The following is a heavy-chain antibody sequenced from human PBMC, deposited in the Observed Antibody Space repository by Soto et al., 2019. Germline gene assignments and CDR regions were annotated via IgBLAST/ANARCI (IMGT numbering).Heavy chain of an antibody. CDR3: ARGSGYDFQAPYYYYGMDV. D-gene: IGHD5-12*01. Sequence: GASVKVSCKASGYTFTSYGISWVRQAPGQGLEWMGWISAYNGNTNYAQKLQGRVTMTTDTSTSTAYMELRSLRSDDTAVYYCARGSGYDFQAPYYYYGMDVWGQGTTVTVS. CDR1: GYTFTSYG. CDR2: ISAYNGNT. V-gene: IGHV1-18*01. J-gene: IGHJ6*02.